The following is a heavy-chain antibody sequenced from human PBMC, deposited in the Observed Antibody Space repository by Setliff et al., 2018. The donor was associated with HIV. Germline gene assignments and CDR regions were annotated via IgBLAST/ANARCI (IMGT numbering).Heavy chain of an antibody. J-gene: IGHJ4*02. V-gene: IGHV4-39*01. D-gene: IGHD2-21*02. CDR1: GGSTSSSSYY. Sequence: SETLSLTCSVSGGSTSSSSYYWAWVRQPPGKGPEWIGSVYYSGTTYYNPSLKSRATISVDTSQNQFSLRLSSVTAADTAVYHCARFVLAWFDFSTGAVEVTDPYAFDFWGQGILVTVSS. CDR2: VYYSGTT. CDR3: ARFVLAWFDFSTGAVEVTDPYAFDF.